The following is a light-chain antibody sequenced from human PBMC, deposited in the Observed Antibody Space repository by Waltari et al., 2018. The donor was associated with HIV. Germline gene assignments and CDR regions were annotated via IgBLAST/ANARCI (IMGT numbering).Light chain of an antibody. V-gene: IGKV3D-11*01. Sequence: IVLSQYPVTLSLSPGERATIPCWASHDISTSLAWYQQKPGQSPRLLIYDASVRATDIPARFSGSGSETDFTLTIDTVEREDSGSYYCQQRNDWLITFGQGTRLE. CDR1: HDISTS. CDR2: DAS. CDR3: QQRNDWLIT. J-gene: IGKJ5*01.